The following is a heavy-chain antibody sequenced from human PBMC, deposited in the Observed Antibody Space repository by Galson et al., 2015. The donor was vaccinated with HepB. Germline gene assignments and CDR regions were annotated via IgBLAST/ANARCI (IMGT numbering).Heavy chain of an antibody. V-gene: IGHV1-2*06. CDR1: GYTFTGYY. CDR3: ARGEGRRTTGGDY. CDR2: INPNSGGT. Sequence: SVKVSCKASGYTFTGYYMHWVRQAPGQGLEWMGRINPNSGGTNYAQKFQGRVTMTRDTSISTAYMELSRLRSDDTAVYYCARGEGRRTTGGDYWGQGTLVTVSS. D-gene: IGHD4-17*01. J-gene: IGHJ4*02.